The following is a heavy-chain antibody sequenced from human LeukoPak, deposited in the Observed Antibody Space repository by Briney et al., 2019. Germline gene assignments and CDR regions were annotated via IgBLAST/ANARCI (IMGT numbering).Heavy chain of an antibody. Sequence: GGSLRLSCAASGFTFDDYAMHWVRQAPGEGLEWVSLISGDGDSTYYADSVKGRFTISRDNSKNSLYLQMNSLRTEDTALYYCAKDIMSGYIAAASRGFDYWGQGTLVTVSS. CDR1: GFTFDDYA. V-gene: IGHV3-43*02. J-gene: IGHJ4*02. CDR3: AKDIMSGYIAAASRGFDY. CDR2: ISGDGDST. D-gene: IGHD6-13*01.